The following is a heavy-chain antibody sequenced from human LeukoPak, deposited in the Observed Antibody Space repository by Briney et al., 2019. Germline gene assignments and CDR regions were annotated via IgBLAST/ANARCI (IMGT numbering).Heavy chain of an antibody. CDR2: INHSGST. CDR3: ARELLLWDPDAFDI. J-gene: IGHJ3*02. D-gene: IGHD3-10*01. V-gene: IGHV4-34*01. CDR1: GGSFSGYY. Sequence: PSETLSLTCAVYGGSFSGYYWSWIRQPPGKGLEWIGEINHSGSTNYNPSLKSRVTISVDTSKNQFSLKLSSVTAADTAVCYCARELLLWDPDAFDIWGQGTMVTVSS.